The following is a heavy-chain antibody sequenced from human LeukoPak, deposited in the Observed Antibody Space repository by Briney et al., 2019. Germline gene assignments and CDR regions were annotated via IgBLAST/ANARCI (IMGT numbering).Heavy chain of an antibody. D-gene: IGHD1-26*01. J-gene: IGHJ3*02. V-gene: IGHV5-51*01. CDR3: ARPFSGSYYSGGFDI. Sequence: GESLKISCKASGYSFTSYWIAWVRQMPGKGLESMGIIYPDDSDTKYSPSFQGQVTISADKSISTAYLQRSSLKASDTAMYYCARPFSGSYYSGGFDIWGQGTMVTVSS. CDR2: IYPDDSDT. CDR1: GYSFTSYW.